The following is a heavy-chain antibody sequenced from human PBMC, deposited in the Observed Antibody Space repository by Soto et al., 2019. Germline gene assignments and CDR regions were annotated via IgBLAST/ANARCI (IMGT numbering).Heavy chain of an antibody. J-gene: IGHJ4*02. Sequence: EVQLLESRGGLVQPGESLRPSCAAAGFTFSSYAMSWARQAPGKGLEWVSSIGVSSDAYYADSVKGRFTISRDNSRNTLYLQMNSLRAEDTALHYCAKNYFFDSWGQGTLVTVSS. CDR1: GFTFSSYA. CDR2: IGVSSDA. V-gene: IGHV3-23*01. CDR3: AKNYFFDS.